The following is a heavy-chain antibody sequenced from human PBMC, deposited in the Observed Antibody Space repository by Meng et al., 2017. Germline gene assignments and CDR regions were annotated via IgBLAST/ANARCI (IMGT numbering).Heavy chain of an antibody. V-gene: IGHV1-3*01. CDR1: GYTFTSYA. D-gene: IGHD7-27*01. Sequence: QVQLVQSGAGVKKPGASVKVSCKASGYTFTSYAMHWVRQAPGQRLEWMGWINAGNGNTKYSQKFQGRVTITRDTSASTAYMELSSLRSEDTAVYYCASGPPGWFDPWGQGTLVTVSS. J-gene: IGHJ5*02. CDR2: INAGNGNT. CDR3: ASGPPGWFDP.